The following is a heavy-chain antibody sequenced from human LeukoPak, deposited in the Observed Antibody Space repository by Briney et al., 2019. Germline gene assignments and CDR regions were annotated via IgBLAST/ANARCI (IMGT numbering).Heavy chain of an antibody. V-gene: IGHV5-51*01. CDR2: IYPGDSDT. D-gene: IGHD5-18*01. J-gene: IGHJ4*02. CDR1: GYTFTTYW. CDR3: ARVIGTAMVTP. Sequence: GESLKISCQASGYTFTTYWIGWVRQMPGEGLEWMGIIYPGDSDTRYSPSFQGQVTMSVDKSMSTAYLQWSSLKASDTAIYYCARVIGTAMVTPWGQGTLVIVSS.